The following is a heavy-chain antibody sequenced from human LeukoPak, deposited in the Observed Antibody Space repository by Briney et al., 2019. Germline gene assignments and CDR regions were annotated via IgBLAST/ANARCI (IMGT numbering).Heavy chain of an antibody. CDR1: GFTFDDYA. CDR3: AKDIGYSSSVIDY. V-gene: IGHV3-9*01. J-gene: IGHJ4*02. CDR2: ISWNSGSI. Sequence: GRSLRLSCAASGFTFDDYAMHWVRQAPGKGLGWVSGISWNSGSIGYADSVKGRFTISRDNAKNSLCLQMNSLRAEDTALYYCAKDIGYSSSVIDYWGQGTLVTVSS. D-gene: IGHD6-6*01.